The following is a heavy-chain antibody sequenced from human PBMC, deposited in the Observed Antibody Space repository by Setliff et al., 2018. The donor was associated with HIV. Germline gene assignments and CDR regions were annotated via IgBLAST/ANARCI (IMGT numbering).Heavy chain of an antibody. CDR1: GYNFVDYS. V-gene: IGHV5-51*01. J-gene: IGHJ4*02. Sequence: GESLKISCQGSGYNFVDYSIAWVRQVPGKGLEWMGIIYPVDSETRYSPSFQGQVTISADKSINTAYLQWTTLKASDSAMYYCARPRGNDYAGSGFDNWGQGTRVT. D-gene: IGHD2-2*01. CDR2: IYPVDSET. CDR3: ARPRGNDYAGSGFDN.